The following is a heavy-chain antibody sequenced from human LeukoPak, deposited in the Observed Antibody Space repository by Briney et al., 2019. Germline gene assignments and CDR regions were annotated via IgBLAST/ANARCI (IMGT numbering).Heavy chain of an antibody. CDR1: GYSFTSYW. CDR3: ARQDWNDFWSGNPDAFDI. J-gene: IGHJ3*02. D-gene: IGHD3-3*01. V-gene: IGHV5-51*01. CDR2: IYPGDSDT. Sequence: GESLKISCKGSGYSFTSYWIGWVRQMPGKGLEWMGIIYPGDSDTRYSPSFQGQVTISADKSISTAYLQWSSLKASDTAMYYCARQDWNDFWSGNPDAFDIWGQGTMVTVSS.